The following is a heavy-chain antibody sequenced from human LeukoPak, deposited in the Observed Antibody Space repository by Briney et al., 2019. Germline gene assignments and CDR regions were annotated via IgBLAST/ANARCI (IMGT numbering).Heavy chain of an antibody. CDR1: GYTFTHYY. D-gene: IGHD3-10*01. CDR2: VNPSGGST. V-gene: IGHV1-46*01. CDR3: ARDPPTSYGSGNYYSLDY. Sequence: ASVKVSCKASGYTFTHYYMHWVRQAPGQGLEWMGIVNPSGGSTSYSQKFQGRVTMTRDTSTSTVYMELSSLRSEDTAVYYCARDPPTSYGSGNYYSLDYWGQGTLVTVSS. J-gene: IGHJ4*02.